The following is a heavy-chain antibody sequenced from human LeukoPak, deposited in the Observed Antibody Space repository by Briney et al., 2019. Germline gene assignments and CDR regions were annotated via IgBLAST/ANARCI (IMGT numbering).Heavy chain of an antibody. D-gene: IGHD3-22*01. CDR3: ARDKSTTYYYDSSGYLNWCDP. CDR2: IYTSGST. CDR1: GGSISSYY. J-gene: IGHJ5*02. V-gene: IGHV4-4*07. Sequence: SETLSLTCTVSGGSISSYYWSWIRQPAGKGLEWIGRIYTSGSTNYNPSLKSRVTMSVDTSKNQFSLKLSSVTAADTAVYYCARDKSTTYYYDSSGYLNWCDPWGQGTLVTVSS.